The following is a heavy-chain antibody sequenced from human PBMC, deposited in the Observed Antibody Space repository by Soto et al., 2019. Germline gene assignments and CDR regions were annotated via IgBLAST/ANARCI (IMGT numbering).Heavy chain of an antibody. V-gene: IGHV4-31*03. D-gene: IGHD1-1*01. Sequence: QVQLQASGPGLVKPSQTLSLTCTVSGGSISSGGTGSYWTWIRQLPGKGLEWIGYIYYTGNTYYTPSLKRRPTISIDTSENQFSLKLTSVTAADTAVYFCASGHDAYKVRYWGQGTLVTVSS. CDR1: GGSISSGGTGSY. CDR3: ASGHDAYKVRY. CDR2: IYYTGNT. J-gene: IGHJ4*02.